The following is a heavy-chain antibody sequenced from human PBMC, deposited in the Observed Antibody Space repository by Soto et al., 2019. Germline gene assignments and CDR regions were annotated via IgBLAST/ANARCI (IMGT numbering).Heavy chain of an antibody. D-gene: IGHD2-8*02. CDR2: INYSGTT. Sequence: PSETLSLTCTVSGDSISSSSSYWGWIRQSPGNGLEWIGSINYSGTTYYKASLKSRVTISVDTSKNQFSLKLTSVTAADTAVYYCARDKITGLFDYWGQGTLVTVSS. CDR3: ARDKITGLFDY. CDR1: GDSISSSSSY. J-gene: IGHJ4*02. V-gene: IGHV4-39*07.